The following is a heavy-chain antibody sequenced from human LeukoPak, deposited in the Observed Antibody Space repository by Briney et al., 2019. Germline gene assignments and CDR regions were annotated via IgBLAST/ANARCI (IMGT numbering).Heavy chain of an antibody. D-gene: IGHD4-17*01. CDR3: ATSTSYGDRAWFDP. J-gene: IGHJ5*02. V-gene: IGHV1-24*01. CDR1: AHTLTELS. Sequence: ASVKVSCKVSAHTLTELSMHWVRQAPGKGLEWVGGFDPEDGETIYAQKFQGRVTMTEDTSTDTAYMELSSLRSEDTAVYYCATSTSYGDRAWFDPWGQGTLVTVSS. CDR2: FDPEDGET.